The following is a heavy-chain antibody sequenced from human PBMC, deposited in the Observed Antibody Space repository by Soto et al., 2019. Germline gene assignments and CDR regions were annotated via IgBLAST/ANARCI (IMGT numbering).Heavy chain of an antibody. CDR3: AREEGLLNWFDP. D-gene: IGHD1-26*01. CDR1: GFTFSSYS. J-gene: IGHJ5*02. CDR2: ISSSSSTI. V-gene: IGHV3-48*01. Sequence: EVQLVESGGGLVQPGGSLRLSCAASGFTFSSYSMNWVRQAPGKGLEWVSYISSSSSTIYYADSVKGRFTISRDNAKNSLYLQMTSLRAEDTAVCYWAREEGLLNWFDPWGQGTLVTVSS.